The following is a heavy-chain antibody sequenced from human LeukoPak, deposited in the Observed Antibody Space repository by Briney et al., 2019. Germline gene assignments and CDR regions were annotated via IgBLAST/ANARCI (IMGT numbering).Heavy chain of an antibody. CDR1: GFTFTTSA. D-gene: IGHD5-18*01. CDR3: AKDHLKNSGYSYGYEGC. CDR2: ISGSGTST. Sequence: GGSLRLSCAASGFTFTTSAMNWVRQAPGKGLEWVSGISGSGTSTYYADSVKGRFTISRDNSKSTLFLQMNSLRAEDTAVYYCAKDHLKNSGYSYGYEGCWGQGTLVTVSS. V-gene: IGHV3-23*01. J-gene: IGHJ4*02.